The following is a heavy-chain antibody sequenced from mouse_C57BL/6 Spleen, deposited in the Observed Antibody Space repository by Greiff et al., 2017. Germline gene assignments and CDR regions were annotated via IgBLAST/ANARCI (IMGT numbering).Heavy chain of an antibody. CDR1: GFSLTSYG. CDR3: AKPVYSNYVRYYAIDY. Sequence: QVQLQQSGPGLVAPSQSLTITCTVSGFSLTSYGVSWVRQPPGKGLEWLGVIWGDGSTNYPSALISRLSNSKDNSKSQVFLKLNSLQTEDTATYYCAKPVYSNYVRYYAIDYWGQGTSVTVSS. D-gene: IGHD2-5*01. V-gene: IGHV2-3*01. CDR2: IWGDGST. J-gene: IGHJ4*01.